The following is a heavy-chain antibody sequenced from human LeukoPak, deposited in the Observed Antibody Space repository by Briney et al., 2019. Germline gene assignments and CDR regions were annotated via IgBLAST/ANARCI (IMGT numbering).Heavy chain of an antibody. CDR3: ARDLSYYDY. Sequence: ASVKVSCKASGYTFTGYYMHWVRQAPGQGLAWMGWINPNSGGTNYAQNFQGRVTMTRDTSISTAYMELSSLRSDDTALYYCARDLSYYDYWGQGTLVTVSS. V-gene: IGHV1-2*02. CDR1: GYTFTGYY. CDR2: INPNSGGT. J-gene: IGHJ4*02. D-gene: IGHD2/OR15-2a*01.